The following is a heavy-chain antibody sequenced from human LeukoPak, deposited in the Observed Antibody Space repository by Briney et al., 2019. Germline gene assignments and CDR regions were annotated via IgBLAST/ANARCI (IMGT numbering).Heavy chain of an antibody. CDR1: GFTFSSYA. J-gene: IGHJ4*02. CDR3: AKSRNYGDYEYYFDY. V-gene: IGHV3-30*18. CDR2: ISYDGSNK. Sequence: GRSLRLSCAASGFTFSSYAMHWVRQAPGKGLEWVAVISYDGSNKYYADSVKGRFTISRDNSKNTLYLQMNSLRAEDTAVYYCAKSRNYGDYEYYFDYWGQGTLVTVSS. D-gene: IGHD4-17*01.